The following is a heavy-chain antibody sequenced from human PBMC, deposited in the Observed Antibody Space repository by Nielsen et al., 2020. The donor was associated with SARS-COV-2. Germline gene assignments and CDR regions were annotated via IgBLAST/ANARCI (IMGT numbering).Heavy chain of an antibody. CDR3: AKGSPGVTMIVVATTPTDFDY. Sequence: GESLKISCAASGFTFSSYAMHWVRQAPGKGLEWVAVISYDGSNKYYADSVKGRFTISRDNSKNTLYLQMNSLRAEDTAVYYCAKGSPGVTMIVVATTPTDFDYWGQGTLVTVSS. V-gene: IGHV3-30*04. J-gene: IGHJ4*02. D-gene: IGHD3-22*01. CDR2: ISYDGSNK. CDR1: GFTFSSYA.